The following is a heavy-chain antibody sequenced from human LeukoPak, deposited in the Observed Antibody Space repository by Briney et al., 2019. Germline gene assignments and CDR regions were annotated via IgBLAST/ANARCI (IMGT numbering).Heavy chain of an antibody. D-gene: IGHD2/OR15-2a*01. CDR1: GDSMSSSHYC. J-gene: IGHJ6*03. V-gene: IGHV4-39*02. CDR3: ARDPCNSSWDLSCYHYYMDV. Sequence: SETLSLTCTVSGDSMSSSHYCWGWIRQPPGKGLEWIGSIYYSGSTYYNPSLKSRVTMSVDTSKKQFSLKLSSVTAADTAVYYCARDPCNSSWDLSCYHYYMDVWGKGTTVTVSS. CDR2: IYYSGST.